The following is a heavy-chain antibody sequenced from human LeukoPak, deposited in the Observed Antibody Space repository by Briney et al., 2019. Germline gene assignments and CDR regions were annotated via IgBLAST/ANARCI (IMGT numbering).Heavy chain of an antibody. CDR2: IIPILGIA. J-gene: IGHJ6*02. CDR3: ARDSGATAYCYYGMDV. D-gene: IGHD1-26*01. Sequence: SVKVSCKASGGTFSSYAISWVRQAPGQGLEWMGRIIPILGIANYAQKFQGRVTITADKSTSTAYMELSSLRSEDTAVYYCARDSGATAYCYYGMDVWGQGTTVTVSS. CDR1: GGTFSSYA. V-gene: IGHV1-69*04.